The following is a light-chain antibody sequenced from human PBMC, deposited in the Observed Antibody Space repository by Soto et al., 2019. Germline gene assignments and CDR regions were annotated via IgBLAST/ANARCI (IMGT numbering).Light chain of an antibody. V-gene: IGKV3-15*01. J-gene: IGKJ4*01. CDR1: QSVSSN. CDR3: QQFYTTPT. CDR2: GAS. Sequence: EIVMTQSPATLSVSPGERATLSCRASQSVSSNLAWYQQKPGQAPRLLIYGASTRATGIPARFSGSGSGADVTLTISSLQAEDVGLYYCQQFYTTPTFGGGTKVELK.